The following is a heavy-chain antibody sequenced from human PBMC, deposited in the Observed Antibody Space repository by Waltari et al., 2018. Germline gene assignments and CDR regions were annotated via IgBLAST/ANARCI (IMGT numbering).Heavy chain of an antibody. V-gene: IGHV4-61*02. CDR3: ARGMSSGRHD. D-gene: IGHD6-19*01. J-gene: IGHJ4*02. Sequence: QVQLQESGPGLVKPSQTLSLTCPVSGGSISRCIYYWSWIRQPAGKGLEWIGRIYTSGSTNYNPSLKSRVTISVDTSKNQFSLKLSSVTAADTAVYYCARGMSSGRHDWGQGTLVTVSS. CDR2: IYTSGST. CDR1: GGSISRCIYY.